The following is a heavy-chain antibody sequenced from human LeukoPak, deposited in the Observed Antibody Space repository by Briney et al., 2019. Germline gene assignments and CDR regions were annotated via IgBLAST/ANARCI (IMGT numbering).Heavy chain of an antibody. V-gene: IGHV3-21*01. D-gene: IGHD5-18*01. Sequence: GGSLRLSCAASGFTFSSYSMNWVRQAPGKGLEGVSPISSSSSYIYYADSVKGRFTISRDSSKNTLYLQMNSLRAEDTAVYYCARTAMVLHHFDYWGQGTLVTVSS. CDR1: GFTFSSYS. CDR3: ARTAMVLHHFDY. J-gene: IGHJ4*02. CDR2: ISSSSSYI.